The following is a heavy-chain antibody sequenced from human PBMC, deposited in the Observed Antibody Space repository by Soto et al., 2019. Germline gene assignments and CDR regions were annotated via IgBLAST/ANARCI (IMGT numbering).Heavy chain of an antibody. CDR2: ISANSVYI. Sequence: GGSLRLSCAASGFTFSDYYISWIRQAPGKGLEWVAYISANSVYIKYAASVEGRFTISRDNAKNSVYLQMSSLRAEDTAVYYCARVYSSSSGKGMDVWGQGTTVTVS. V-gene: IGHV3-11*06. D-gene: IGHD6-6*01. J-gene: IGHJ6*02. CDR1: GFTFSDYY. CDR3: ARVYSSSSGKGMDV.